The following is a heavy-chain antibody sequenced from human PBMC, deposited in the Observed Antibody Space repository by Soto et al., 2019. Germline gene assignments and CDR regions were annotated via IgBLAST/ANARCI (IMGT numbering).Heavy chain of an antibody. CDR3: ARDGLRGIFDY. Sequence: GGSLRLSCGASGFTFSSYWVSWVRQAPGKGLEWVANIKQDGSEKYYVDSVKGRFTISRDNAKNSLYLQMNSLRAEDTAVYYCARDGLRGIFDYWGQGTLVTSPQ. CDR2: IKQDGSEK. CDR1: GFTFSSYW. V-gene: IGHV3-7*01. D-gene: IGHD5-12*01. J-gene: IGHJ4*02.